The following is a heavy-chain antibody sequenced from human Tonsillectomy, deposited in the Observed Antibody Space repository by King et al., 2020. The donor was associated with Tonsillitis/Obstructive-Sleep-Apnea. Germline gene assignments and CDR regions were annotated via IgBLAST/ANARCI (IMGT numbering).Heavy chain of an antibody. CDR3: ARGSYDSDAFDI. CDR1: GFSLSTGGVG. J-gene: IGHJ3*02. V-gene: IGHV2-5*02. CDR2: SYWDDDK. D-gene: IGHD3-10*01. Sequence: VTLKESGPTLVKPTQTLTLTCTFSGFSLSTGGVGVGWIRQPPGKALEWLALSYWDDDKHYSPSLKSRLTITKDTSKNQVVLTMTNMDPVDTATYYCARGSYDSDAFDIWGQGTMVTVSS.